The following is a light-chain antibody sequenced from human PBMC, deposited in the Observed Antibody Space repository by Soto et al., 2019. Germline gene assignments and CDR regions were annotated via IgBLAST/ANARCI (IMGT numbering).Light chain of an antibody. CDR3: ASYTTRTAVV. J-gene: IGLJ3*02. CDR1: SNDVGDYDY. Sequence: QSALTQPASVSGSPGQSIAISCAGTSNDVGDYDYVSWYQQYPGKAPKLIIYEVTNRPSGVPDRFSGSKSANTASLTISGLQAEDEGHYYCASYTTRTAVVFGGGTKLTVL. CDR2: EVT. V-gene: IGLV2-14*01.